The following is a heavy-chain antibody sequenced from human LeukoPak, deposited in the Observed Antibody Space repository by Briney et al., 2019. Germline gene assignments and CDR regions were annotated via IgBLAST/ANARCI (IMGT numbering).Heavy chain of an antibody. V-gene: IGHV3-7*01. CDR3: ARRGYYDSSGYLFDY. CDR2: IKQDGSEK. Sequence: GGSLRLSCAASGFTFSSYWMSWVRQAPGKGLEWVANIKQDGSEKYYVDSVKGRFTISRDNAKNSLYLQMNSLRAEDTAVYYCARRGYYDSSGYLFDYWGQGTLVTVSS. D-gene: IGHD3-22*01. CDR1: GFTFSSYW. J-gene: IGHJ4*02.